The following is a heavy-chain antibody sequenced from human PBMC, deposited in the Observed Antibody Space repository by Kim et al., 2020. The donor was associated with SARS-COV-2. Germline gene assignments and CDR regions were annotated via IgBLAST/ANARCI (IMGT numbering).Heavy chain of an antibody. D-gene: IGHD6-13*01. V-gene: IGHV4-39*07. CDR3: AREKVSSSWYL. J-gene: IGHJ5*02. CDR2: T. Sequence: TYYNPSLKSRVTISVDTSKNQFSLKLSSVTAADTAVYYCAREKVSSSWYLWGQGTLVTVSS.